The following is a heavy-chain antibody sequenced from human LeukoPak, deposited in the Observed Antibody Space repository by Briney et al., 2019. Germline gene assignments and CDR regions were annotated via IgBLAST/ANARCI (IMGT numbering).Heavy chain of an antibody. D-gene: IGHD6-19*01. CDR2: ISHDGGVE. CDR3: AEDWGSSDWYNWFDP. Sequence: GGSLRLSCAVSGFTIGNHGMHWVRQAAGKGLEWVAMISHDGGVEYYRDSVKGRFIISRDNSNNILYLQMSSLRLEDTAVYYCAEDWGSSDWYNWFDPWGQGTLVTVSS. CDR1: GFTIGNHG. J-gene: IGHJ5*02. V-gene: IGHV3-30*18.